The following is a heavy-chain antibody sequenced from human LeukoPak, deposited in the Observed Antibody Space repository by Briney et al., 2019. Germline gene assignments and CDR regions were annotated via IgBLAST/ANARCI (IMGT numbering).Heavy chain of an antibody. CDR1: GGSFSGYY. V-gene: IGHV4-34*01. CDR2: INHSGST. D-gene: IGHD3-3*01. Sequence: SETLSLTCAVYGGSFSGYYWSWIRQPPGKGLEWIGEINHSGSTNYNPSLKSRVTISVDTSKNRFSLKLSSVTAADTAVYYCARGPVDFWSGYYTGVCKFDPWGQGTLVTVSS. CDR3: ARGPVDFWSGYYTGVCKFDP. J-gene: IGHJ5*02.